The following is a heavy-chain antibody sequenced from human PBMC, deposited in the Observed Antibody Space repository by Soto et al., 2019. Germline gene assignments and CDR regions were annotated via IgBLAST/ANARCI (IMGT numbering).Heavy chain of an antibody. CDR2: INHSGST. CDR1: GGSFSPYV. V-gene: IGHV4-34*01. Sequence: SETMSLTCAVYGGSFSPYVWSWIRQPPGKGLEWIGEINHSGSTNYNPSLTRRATLSVDTSKNQVSLKLTSVTAADTAVYYCARLASGWQYYYFDFWGRGTPVTVSS. J-gene: IGHJ2*01. CDR3: ARLASGWQYYYFDF. D-gene: IGHD6-19*01.